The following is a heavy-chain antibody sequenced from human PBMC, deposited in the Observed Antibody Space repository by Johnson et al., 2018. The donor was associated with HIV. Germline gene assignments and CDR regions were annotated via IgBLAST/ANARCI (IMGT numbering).Heavy chain of an antibody. D-gene: IGHD3-16*01. CDR2: INGDGSRT. CDR1: GFTFSDHW. V-gene: IGHV3-74*01. J-gene: IGHJ3*01. CDR3: VRTSCTGARCLGYDPFDV. Sequence: VQLVESGGGLVQPGGSLRLSCGASGFTFSDHWMQWVRQAPGKGLVWVSRINGDGSRTSYADSVKGRFTIARDNAKNTLFLEMKSLRAEDTAVYYCVRTSCTGARCLGYDPFDVWGQWTMVTVSS.